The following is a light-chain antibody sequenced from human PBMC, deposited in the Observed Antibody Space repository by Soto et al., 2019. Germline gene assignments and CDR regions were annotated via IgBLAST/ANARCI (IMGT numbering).Light chain of an antibody. Sequence: QSALTQPASVSGSPGQSITISCTGTSSDVGGYNYVSWYQHHPGKAPKLMIYEVSNRHSGVSNRFSGSKSGNTASLTISGLQAEDEAEYYCSSYTRSSTPGHVVFGGGTQLTVL. CDR1: SSDVGGYNY. CDR2: EVS. CDR3: SSYTRSSTPGHVV. J-gene: IGLJ2*01. V-gene: IGLV2-14*01.